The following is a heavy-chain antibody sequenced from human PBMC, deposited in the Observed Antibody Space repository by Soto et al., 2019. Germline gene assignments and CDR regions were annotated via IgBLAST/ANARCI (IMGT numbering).Heavy chain of an antibody. J-gene: IGHJ6*02. V-gene: IGHV4-34*01. CDR1: GGSFSGYY. D-gene: IGHD1-20*01. CDR2: INHSGST. CDR3: ARVGFNWNDDYYGMDV. Sequence: SETLSLTCAVYGGSFSGYYWSWIRQPPGKGLEWIGEINHSGSTNYNPSPKSRVTISVDTSKNQFSLKLSTVTAADTAVYYCARVGFNWNDDYYGMDVWGQGTTVT.